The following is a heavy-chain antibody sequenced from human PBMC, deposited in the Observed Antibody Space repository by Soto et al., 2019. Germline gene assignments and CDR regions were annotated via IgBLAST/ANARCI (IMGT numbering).Heavy chain of an antibody. CDR2: ISGSGGST. J-gene: IGHJ6*02. Sequence: EVQLLESGGGLVQPGGSLRLSCAASGFTFSSYAMSWVRQAPGKGLEWVSAISGSGGSTYYADSVKDRLTISRDNSKNPLYLKMNSLRAEDTAVYYCAKNMEHGYYYYYGMDVWGQGTTVTVSS. CDR3: AKNMEHGYYYYYGMDV. CDR1: GFTFSSYA. D-gene: IGHD1-26*01. V-gene: IGHV3-23*01.